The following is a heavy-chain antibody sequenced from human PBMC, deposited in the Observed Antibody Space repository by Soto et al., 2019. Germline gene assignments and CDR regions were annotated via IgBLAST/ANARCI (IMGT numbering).Heavy chain of an antibody. Sequence: QVQLQESGPGLVKPSQTLSLTCSVSGGSISSGNYYWGWIRQHPGMGLEWIGYIYYMGTSHYNPSLISLLTISRDTSKNHFSLKVSSVTVADTACYYCARGPVYTNSAYFDSWGQGTLVTVSS. CDR1: GGSISSGNYY. D-gene: IGHD4-4*01. CDR3: ARGPVYTNSAYFDS. J-gene: IGHJ4*02. V-gene: IGHV4-31*01. CDR2: IYYMGTS.